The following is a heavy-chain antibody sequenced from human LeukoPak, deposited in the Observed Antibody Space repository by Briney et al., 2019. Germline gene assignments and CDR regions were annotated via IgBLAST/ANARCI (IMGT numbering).Heavy chain of an antibody. J-gene: IGHJ2*01. CDR1: GGSIRTSDYY. CDR2: INHSGST. V-gene: IGHV4-39*07. Sequence: SETLSLTCTVSGGSIRTSDYYWAWIRQPPGKGLEWIGEINHSGSTNYNPSLKSRVTISVDTSKNQFSLKLSSVTAADTAVYYCARSNFHYWYFDLWGRGTLVTVSS. CDR3: ARSNFHYWYFDL. D-gene: IGHD4/OR15-4a*01.